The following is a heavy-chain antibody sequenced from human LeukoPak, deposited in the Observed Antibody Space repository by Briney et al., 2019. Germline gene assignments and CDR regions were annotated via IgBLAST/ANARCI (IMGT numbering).Heavy chain of an antibody. CDR1: GFTFSSYS. Sequence: GGSLRLSCAASGFTFSSYSMNWVRQAPGKGLEWVSSISSSSSYIYYADSVEGRFTISRDNAKNSLYLQMNSLRAEDTAVYYCATTLGDCSGGSCFDYWGQGTLVTVSS. CDR3: ATTLGDCSGGSCFDY. D-gene: IGHD2-15*01. CDR2: ISSSSSYI. J-gene: IGHJ4*02. V-gene: IGHV3-21*01.